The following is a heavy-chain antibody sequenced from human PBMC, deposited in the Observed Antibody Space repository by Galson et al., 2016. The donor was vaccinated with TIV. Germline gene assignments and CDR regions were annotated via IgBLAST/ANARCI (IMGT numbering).Heavy chain of an antibody. J-gene: IGHJ4*02. Sequence: SLRLSCAATGFRFYEFEMSWVRQAPGKGLEWASAISAGATNKYYADSVKGRFTVSRDNSDNTLFLHMDRLKVEDTAMYYCAKDRGSYEAFDYWGQGVLVTVSS. D-gene: IGHD5-12*01. CDR1: GFRFYEFE. CDR2: ISAGATNK. V-gene: IGHV3-23*01. CDR3: AKDRGSYEAFDY.